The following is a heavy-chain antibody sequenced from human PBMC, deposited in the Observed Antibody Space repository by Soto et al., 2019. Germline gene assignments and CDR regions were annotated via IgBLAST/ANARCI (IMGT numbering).Heavy chain of an antibody. Sequence: GASVKVSCKASGYTFTSYDINWVRQATGQGLEWMGWMNPNSGNTGYAQKFQGRVTMTRNTSISTAYMELSSLRSEDTAVYYCASGPGGWLRLRGASDYWGQGTLVTVSS. V-gene: IGHV1-8*01. CDR3: ASGPGGWLRLRGASDY. D-gene: IGHD5-12*01. CDR2: MNPNSGNT. CDR1: GYTFTSYD. J-gene: IGHJ4*02.